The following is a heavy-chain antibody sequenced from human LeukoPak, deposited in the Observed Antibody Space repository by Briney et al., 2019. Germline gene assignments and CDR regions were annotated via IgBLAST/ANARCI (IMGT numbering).Heavy chain of an antibody. Sequence: GGSLRLSCAASGFTFRSYAMHWVRQAPGKGLEWVAVISNDGSNKYYADSVKGRFTISRDNAKNSLYLQMNSRRAEDTAVYYCSKAILPGYYRGYFDYWGQGTLVTVSS. CDR2: ISNDGSNK. D-gene: IGHD3-9*01. CDR3: SKAILPGYYRGYFDY. CDR1: GFTFRSYA. V-gene: IGHV3-30*04. J-gene: IGHJ4*02.